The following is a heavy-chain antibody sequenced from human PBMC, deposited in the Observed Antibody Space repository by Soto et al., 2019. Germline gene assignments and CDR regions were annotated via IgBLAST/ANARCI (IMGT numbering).Heavy chain of an antibody. V-gene: IGHV3-48*02. CDR3: ARLPKGSLVTA. J-gene: IGHJ4*02. CDR1: GFSFSDYS. CDR2: ISSSSDNT. Sequence: GGSLRLSCVASGFSFSDYSMNWGRQAPGKGLQWVSYISSSSDNTYYADSVKGRFTVSRDNAKNALFLQMNSLRDDDTATYYCARLPKGSLVTAWGQGTRVTVS. D-gene: IGHD2-21*02.